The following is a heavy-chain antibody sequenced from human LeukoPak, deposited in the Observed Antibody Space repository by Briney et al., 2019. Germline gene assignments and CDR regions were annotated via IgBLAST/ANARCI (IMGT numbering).Heavy chain of an antibody. Sequence: ASVKVSCKAPGGTFSSYAISWVRQAPGQGLEWMGGIIPIFGTANYAQKFQGRVTITADESTSTAYMELSSLRSENTAVYYCARGCSSTSCYVENWFDPWGQGTLVTVSS. CDR3: ARGCSSTSCYVENWFDP. V-gene: IGHV1-69*13. J-gene: IGHJ5*02. D-gene: IGHD2-2*01. CDR1: GGTFSSYA. CDR2: IIPIFGTA.